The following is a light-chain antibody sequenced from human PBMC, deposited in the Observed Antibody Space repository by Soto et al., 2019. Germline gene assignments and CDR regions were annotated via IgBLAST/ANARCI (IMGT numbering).Light chain of an antibody. V-gene: IGKV3-20*01. CDR1: QSVPRSY. CDR3: QQYGSSIT. CDR2: GTS. J-gene: IGKJ5*01. Sequence: EIVLTQSQGTLSLSPGERATLSCRASQSVPRSYLAWYQQKPGQAPRPRIYGTSSRATGIPDRLSGSGSGTDFTLTISRMEPEDSAVFYCQQYGSSITFGQGTRLEIK.